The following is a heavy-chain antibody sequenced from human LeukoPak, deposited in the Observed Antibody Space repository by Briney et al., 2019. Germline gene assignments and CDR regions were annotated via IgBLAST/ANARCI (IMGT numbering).Heavy chain of an antibody. V-gene: IGHV4-59*08. J-gene: IGHJ3*02. CDR1: GGSTSSYY. D-gene: IGHD3-9*01. Sequence: SETLSLTCTVSGGSTSSYYWTWIRQPPGGGLEWIGYIYNSRSTNYNPSLNSRVTISADASKNQFSLKLNSVTAADTAVYYCARRNVLTEGEAFDIWGQGTMVTVSS. CDR3: ARRNVLTEGEAFDI. CDR2: IYNSRST.